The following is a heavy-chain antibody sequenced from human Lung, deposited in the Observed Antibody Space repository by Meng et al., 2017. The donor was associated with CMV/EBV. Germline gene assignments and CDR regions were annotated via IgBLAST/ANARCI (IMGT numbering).Heavy chain of an antibody. Sequence: XVXVSXXASGGTFSSYAISWVRQAPGQGLEWMGGIIPILGIANYAQKFQGRVTITADKSTSTAYMELSSLRSEDTAVYYCARSEDVDITIFGVVIMDAFDIWGQGTMVXVSS. CDR3: ARSEDVDITIFGVVIMDAFDI. J-gene: IGHJ3*02. V-gene: IGHV1-69*10. CDR2: IIPILGIA. D-gene: IGHD3-3*01. CDR1: GGTFSSYA.